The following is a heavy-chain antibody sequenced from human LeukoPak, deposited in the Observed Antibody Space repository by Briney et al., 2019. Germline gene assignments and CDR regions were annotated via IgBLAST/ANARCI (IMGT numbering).Heavy chain of an antibody. J-gene: IGHJ4*02. CDR1: GFTFTDHP. Sequence: GEPLSLSCVASGFTFTDHPMNWVRQAPGKGLEWISYIGGDGIAFYADSVKGRFTASKDDARKSMYLQMNSLRVEDTAVYYCAKDRANWAIDDWGQGTQVTVSS. D-gene: IGHD3-16*01. CDR3: AKDRANWAIDD. V-gene: IGHV3-69-1*01. CDR2: IGGDGIA.